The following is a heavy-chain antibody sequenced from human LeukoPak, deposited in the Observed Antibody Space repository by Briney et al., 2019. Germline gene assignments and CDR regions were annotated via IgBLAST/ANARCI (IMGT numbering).Heavy chain of an antibody. CDR2: IKQDGSEK. CDR3: ARDPYQRGYSGYDDAFDI. D-gene: IGHD5-12*01. CDR1: GFAFSTFS. V-gene: IGHV3-7*01. Sequence: GGSLRLSCAASGFAFSTFSMNWVRQAPGKGLEWVANIKQDGSEKYYVDSVKGRFTISRDNAKNSLYLQMNSLRAEDTAVYYCARDPYQRGYSGYDDAFDIWGQGTMVTVSS. J-gene: IGHJ3*02.